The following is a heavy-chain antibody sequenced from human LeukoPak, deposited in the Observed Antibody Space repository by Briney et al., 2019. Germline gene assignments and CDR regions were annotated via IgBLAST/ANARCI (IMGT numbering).Heavy chain of an antibody. V-gene: IGHV7-4-1*02. CDR2: INTNTGNT. CDR1: GYTFTSHY. CDR3: ASLPGGYCSGGSCYEFDY. J-gene: IGHJ4*02. D-gene: IGHD2-15*01. Sequence: ASVKLSCKASGYTFTSHYMHWVRQAPGQGLEWMARINTNTGNTTYAQAFTGRFAFSLDTSVSTAYLQISSLKAEDTAVYYCASLPGGYCSGGSCYEFDYWGQGTLVTVSS.